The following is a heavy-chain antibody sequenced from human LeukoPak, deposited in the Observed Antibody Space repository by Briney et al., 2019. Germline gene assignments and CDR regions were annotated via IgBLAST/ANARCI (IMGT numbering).Heavy chain of an antibody. CDR1: GGSLSSYY. D-gene: IGHD1-1*01. V-gene: IGHV4-59*08. J-gene: IGHJ4*02. Sequence: SETLSLTCTVSGGSLSSYYWSWIRQPPGKGLEWMGFISHSGSTNYNPSLKSRVTISLDTSKNQFSLNLSSVTAADTAVYYCARHSAGTTKDYWGQGTLVTVSS. CDR3: ARHSAGTTKDY. CDR2: ISHSGST.